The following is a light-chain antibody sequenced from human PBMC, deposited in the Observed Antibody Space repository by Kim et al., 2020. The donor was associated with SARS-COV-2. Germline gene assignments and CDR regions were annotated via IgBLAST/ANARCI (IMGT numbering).Light chain of an antibody. V-gene: IGLV3-19*01. CDR2: GKN. CDR1: SLRIYY. Sequence: SELTQDPAVSVALGQTVRITCQGDSLRIYYASWYQQKPGQAPVLVIYGKNNRPSGIPDRFSGSSSGNTASLTITGAQAEDEADYYCNSRDSSGNHVLFG. J-gene: IGLJ2*01. CDR3: NSRDSSGNHVL.